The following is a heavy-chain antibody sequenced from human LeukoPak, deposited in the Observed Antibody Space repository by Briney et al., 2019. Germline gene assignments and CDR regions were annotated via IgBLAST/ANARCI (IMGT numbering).Heavy chain of an antibody. V-gene: IGHV1-46*01. J-gene: IGHJ4*02. CDR3: VRGHYYDNSARFDY. CDR2: INPSGVST. D-gene: IGHD3-22*01. CDR1: GYTFTSYY. Sequence: GASVKVSCKASGYTFTSYYMHWVRQAPGQGLEWMGIINPSGVSTGYAQKFQGRVTMTSYTSTTTVYMELSSLKSEDSAVYYCVRGHYYDNSARFDYWGLGTLVTVSS.